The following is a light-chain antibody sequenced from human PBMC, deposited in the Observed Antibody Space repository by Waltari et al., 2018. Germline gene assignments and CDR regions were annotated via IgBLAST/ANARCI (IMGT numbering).Light chain of an antibody. J-gene: IGKJ2*01. CDR1: QGISSY. V-gene: IGKV1-9*01. CDR2: AAS. Sequence: IQLTQSPSSLSASVGDRVTITCRASQGISSYLAWYQQKPGKAPKRLIYAASTLQSGVPSRFSGSGSGTDFTLTISSLQPEDFATYYCQQLNSYPPYTFGQGTKLEIK. CDR3: QQLNSYPPYT.